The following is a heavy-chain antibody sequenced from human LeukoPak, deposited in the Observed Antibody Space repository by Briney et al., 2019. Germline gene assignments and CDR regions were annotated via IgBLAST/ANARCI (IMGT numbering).Heavy chain of an antibody. V-gene: IGHV4-39*01. CDR3: AESRRRIETFDY. CDR2: IYYSGST. CDR1: GDSISSSSYS. D-gene: IGHD5-24*01. J-gene: IGHJ4*02. Sequence: SETLSLTCTVSGDSISSSSYSWGWIRQPTGKGLEWIGIIYYSGSTYYNPSLKSRVTISVDTSKNQFSLRLSSVTAADTAVYYCAESRRRIETFDYWGQGTLVTVSS.